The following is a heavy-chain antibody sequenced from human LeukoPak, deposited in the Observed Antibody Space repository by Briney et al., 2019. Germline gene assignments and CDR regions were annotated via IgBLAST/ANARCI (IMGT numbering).Heavy chain of an antibody. J-gene: IGHJ4*02. D-gene: IGHD6-19*01. V-gene: IGHV3-9*01. CDR3: AKDTQWLVRGHFDY. CDR1: GFTFDDYA. Sequence: GGSLRLSCAASGFTFDDYAMHWVRQAPGKGLEWVSGISWNSGSIGDADSVKGRFTISRDNAKNSLYLQMNSLRAEDTALYYCAKDTQWLVRGHFDYWGQGTLVTVSS. CDR2: ISWNSGSI.